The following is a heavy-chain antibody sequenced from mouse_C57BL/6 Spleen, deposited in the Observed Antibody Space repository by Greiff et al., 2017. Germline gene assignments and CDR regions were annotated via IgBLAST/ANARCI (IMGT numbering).Heavy chain of an antibody. V-gene: IGHV1-64*01. CDR3: ATPTVGATSVDYAMDY. D-gene: IGHD1-1*01. Sequence: QVQLQQPGAELVKPGASVKLSCKASGYTFTSYWMHWVKQRPGQGLEWIGMIHPNSGSTNYNEKFKSKATLTVDKSSSTAYMQLSSLTSEDSAVYYCATPTVGATSVDYAMDYWGQGTSVTVSS. J-gene: IGHJ4*01. CDR2: IHPNSGST. CDR1: GYTFTSYW.